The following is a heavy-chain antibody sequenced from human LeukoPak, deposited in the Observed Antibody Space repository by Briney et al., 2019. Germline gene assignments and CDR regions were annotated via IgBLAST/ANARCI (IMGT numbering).Heavy chain of an antibody. CDR3: ARDNHRSSWSWFDP. CDR1: GYTFTNYG. Sequence: ASVKVSFKASGYTFTNYGISWVRQAPGQGLEWMGWISAYNGNTKYAQEFQGRVTMTTDTSTSTAYMELRSLSSDDTAVYHCARDNHRSSWSWFDPWGQGTLVPVSS. D-gene: IGHD6-13*01. CDR2: ISAYNGNT. V-gene: IGHV1-18*01. J-gene: IGHJ5*02.